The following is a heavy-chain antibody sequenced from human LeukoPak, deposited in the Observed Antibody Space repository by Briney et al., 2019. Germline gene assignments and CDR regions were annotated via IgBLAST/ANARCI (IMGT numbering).Heavy chain of an antibody. D-gene: IGHD3-3*01. CDR2: ISSSGSYI. Sequence: PGGSLRLSCAASGFTFSSYSMNWVRQAPGKGLEWVSSISSSGSYIYYADSVKGRFTISRDNAKNSLYLQMNSLRAEDTAVYYCARVLGSLRFLEWSPNAFDIWGQGTMVTVSS. J-gene: IGHJ3*02. CDR3: ARVLGSLRFLEWSPNAFDI. V-gene: IGHV3-21*01. CDR1: GFTFSSYS.